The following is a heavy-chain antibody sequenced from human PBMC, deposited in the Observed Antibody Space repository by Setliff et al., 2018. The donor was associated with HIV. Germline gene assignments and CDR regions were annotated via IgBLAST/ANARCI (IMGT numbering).Heavy chain of an antibody. J-gene: IGHJ4*02. CDR3: TRGALYGLFEF. V-gene: IGHV1-69*11. CDR2: LIPVLGEP. CDR1: GNTLRNNA. Sequence: RASVKVSCKASGNTLRNNAIGWVRQAPGQGLEWMGSLIPVLGEPHYAQSFQGRVTVSADESTNTAHMELRSLTSEDTAAYYCTRGALYGLFEFWGPGTLVTVSS. D-gene: IGHD3-10*01.